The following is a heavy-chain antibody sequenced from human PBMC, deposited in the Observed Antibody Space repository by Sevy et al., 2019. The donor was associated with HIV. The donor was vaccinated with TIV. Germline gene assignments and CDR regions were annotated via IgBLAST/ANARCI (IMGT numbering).Heavy chain of an antibody. CDR1: GYTFTNYH. Sequence: ASVKVSCKASGYTFTNYHITWVRQAPGQGLEWMGWITANNGNTNYAQRIQGRVTMTTDTSTNTAYMELRSLKSDDPAVYYCARAPRGSQGPGKYFRHWGQGTLVTVSS. CDR3: ARAPRGSQGPGKYFRH. D-gene: IGHD1-26*01. V-gene: IGHV1-18*01. J-gene: IGHJ1*01. CDR2: ITANNGNT.